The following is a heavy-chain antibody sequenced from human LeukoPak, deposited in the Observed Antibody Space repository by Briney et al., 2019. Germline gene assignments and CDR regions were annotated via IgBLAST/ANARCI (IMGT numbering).Heavy chain of an antibody. Sequence: ASVKVSCKASGYTFTGYYMHWVQQAPGQGLEWMGWINPNSGGTNYAQKFQGRVTMTRDTSISTAYMELSRLRSDDTAVYYCARAPHDSSGFYVYWGQGTLVTVSS. V-gene: IGHV1-2*02. J-gene: IGHJ4*02. D-gene: IGHD3-22*01. CDR2: INPNSGGT. CDR3: ARAPHDSSGFYVY. CDR1: GYTFTGYY.